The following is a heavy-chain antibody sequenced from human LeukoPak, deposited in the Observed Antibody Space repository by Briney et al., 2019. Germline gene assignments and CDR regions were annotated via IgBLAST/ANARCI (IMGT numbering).Heavy chain of an antibody. CDR3: AKVSGLGWEQPY. D-gene: IGHD1-26*01. Sequence: GGSLRLSCAASGFTFSSCAMSWVRQAPGKGLEWVSSVNGNGGYTYYADSVKGRFTISRDNSKNTLYLQMNSLRAEDTAVYYCAKVSGLGWEQPYWGQGTLVTVSS. CDR2: VNGNGGYT. V-gene: IGHV3-23*01. CDR1: GFTFSSCA. J-gene: IGHJ4*02.